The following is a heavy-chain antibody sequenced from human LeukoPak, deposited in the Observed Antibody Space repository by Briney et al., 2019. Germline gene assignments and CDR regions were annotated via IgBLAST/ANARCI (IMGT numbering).Heavy chain of an antibody. CDR1: GGTFSSYA. CDR2: IIPIFGTA. J-gene: IGHJ4*02. D-gene: IGHD2-21*02. Sequence: ASVKVSCKASGGTFSSYAISWVRQAPGQGLEWMGGIIPIFGTANYAQKFQGRVTITADKSTSTAYMELSSLRSEDTAVYYCASDDVVVTRRLKWWGQGTLVTVSA. CDR3: ASDDVVVTRRLKW. V-gene: IGHV1-69*06.